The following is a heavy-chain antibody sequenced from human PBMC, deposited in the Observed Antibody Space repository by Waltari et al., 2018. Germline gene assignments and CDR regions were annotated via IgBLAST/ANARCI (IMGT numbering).Heavy chain of an antibody. J-gene: IGHJ4*02. V-gene: IGHV4-39*01. Sequence: QLQLQDSGPGLVKPSETLSLTCPVSGGPITSTSHYSALIRQPPGKGQEWIGSFSYNGNTYYNPSLKSRVTISVDTSKNQFSLQLTSVTAADTAMYYCARPGRVGGGSLMGLDYWGQGTLVIVSS. D-gene: IGHD2-15*01. CDR2: FSYNGNT. CDR1: GGPITSTSHY. CDR3: ARPGRVGGGSLMGLDY.